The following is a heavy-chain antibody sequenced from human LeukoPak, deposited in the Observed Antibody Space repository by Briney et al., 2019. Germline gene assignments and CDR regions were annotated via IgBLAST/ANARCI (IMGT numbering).Heavy chain of an antibody. D-gene: IGHD3-3*01. CDR2: INPSGGST. CDR1: GYTFTSYY. V-gene: IGHV1-46*01. Sequence: ASVKVSCKASGYTFTSYYMHWVRQAPGQGLEWMGIINPSGGSTSYAQKFQGRVTMTRDTSTSTVYMELSSLRSEDTAVYYCTRAHPYYDFWSGSGREYWGQGTLVTVSS. CDR3: TRAHPYYDFWSGSGREY. J-gene: IGHJ4*02.